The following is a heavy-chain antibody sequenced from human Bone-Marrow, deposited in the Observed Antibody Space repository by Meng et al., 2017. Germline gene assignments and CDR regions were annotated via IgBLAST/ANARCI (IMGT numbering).Heavy chain of an antibody. D-gene: IGHD1-1*01. J-gene: IGHJ1*01. CDR1: GGSFSGYY. V-gene: IGHV4-34*01. CDR2: INHSGST. Sequence: QGQLQQWGAGLLKLSVTLSLSCAVYGGSFSGYYWSWIRQPPGKGLEWIGEINHSGSTNYNPSLKSRVTISVDTSKNQFSLKLSSVTAADTAVYYCARGTRPLLFQHWGQGTLVTVSS. CDR3: ARGTRPLLFQH.